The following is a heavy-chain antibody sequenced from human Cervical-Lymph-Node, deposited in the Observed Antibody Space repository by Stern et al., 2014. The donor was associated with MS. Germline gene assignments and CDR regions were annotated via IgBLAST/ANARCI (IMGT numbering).Heavy chain of an antibody. V-gene: IGHV3-7*01. CDR3: ARDGGLSPYYYYYGMDV. Sequence: VQLVESGGGLVQPGGSLRLSCAASGFTFSSYWMSWVRQAPGKGLEWVANIKQDGSEKYYVDSVKGRFTISRDNAKNSLYLQMNSLRAEDTAVYYCARDGGLSPYYYYYGMDVWGQGTTVTVSS. J-gene: IGHJ6*02. CDR2: IKQDGSEK. CDR1: GFTFSSYW. D-gene: IGHD2-15*01.